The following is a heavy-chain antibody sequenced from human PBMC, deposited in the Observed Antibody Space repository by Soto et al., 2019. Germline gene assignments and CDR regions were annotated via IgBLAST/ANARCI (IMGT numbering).Heavy chain of an antibody. CDR2: IYSGGST. Sequence: GGSLRLSCAASGFTVSSNYMSWVRQAPGKGLEWVSVIYSGGSTYYADSVKGRFTISRHNSKNTLYLQMNSLRAEDTAVYYCASLYNYYGSGSAYYYYYYMDVWGKGTTVTVSS. V-gene: IGHV3-53*04. J-gene: IGHJ6*03. CDR3: ASLYNYYGSGSAYYYYYYMDV. D-gene: IGHD3-10*01. CDR1: GFTVSSNY.